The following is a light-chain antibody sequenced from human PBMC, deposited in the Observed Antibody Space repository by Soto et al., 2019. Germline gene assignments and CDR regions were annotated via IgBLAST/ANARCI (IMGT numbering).Light chain of an antibody. CDR3: QQYYSYHVT. J-gene: IGKJ1*01. CDR1: QSISSW. CDR2: GAF. V-gene: IGKV1-5*01. Sequence: DIQMTQSPSTLSASVGDRVTITCRASQSISSWLAWYQQKPGKAPKLLIYGAFTLQSGVPSRFSGSGSGTDFTLTISCLQSEDFATYYCQQYYSYHVTFGQGTRWIS.